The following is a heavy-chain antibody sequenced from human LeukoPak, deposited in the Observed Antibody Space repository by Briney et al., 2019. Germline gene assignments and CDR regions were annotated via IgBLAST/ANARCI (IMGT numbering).Heavy chain of an antibody. Sequence: GGSLRLSCAASGFTFSSYAIHWVRQAPGKVLEWVAVISYDGSNKYYADSVKGRFTISRDNAKNSLYLQMNSLRAEDTAVYYCARDSSDYFDYWGQGTLVAVSS. CDR3: ARDSSDYFDY. V-gene: IGHV3-30*04. CDR2: ISYDGSNK. J-gene: IGHJ4*02. CDR1: GFTFSSYA.